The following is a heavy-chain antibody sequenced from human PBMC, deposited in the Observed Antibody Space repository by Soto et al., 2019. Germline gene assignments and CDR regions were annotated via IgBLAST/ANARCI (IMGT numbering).Heavy chain of an antibody. J-gene: IGHJ5*02. CDR3: ARGIVLIVYANNWFVP. D-gene: IGHD2-8*01. CDR1: GGSISSGGYY. Sequence: SETLSLTCPVSGGSISSGGYYWSWIRQHPGKGLEWIGYIYYSGSTYYNPSLKSRVTISVDTSKNQFSLKLSSVTAADTAVYYCARGIVLIVYANNWFVPWGQGILVTVSS. CDR2: IYYSGST. V-gene: IGHV4-31*03.